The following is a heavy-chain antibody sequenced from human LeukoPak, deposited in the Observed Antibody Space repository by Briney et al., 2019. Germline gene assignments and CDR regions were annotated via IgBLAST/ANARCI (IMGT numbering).Heavy chain of an antibody. D-gene: IGHD3-10*01. J-gene: IGHJ4*02. V-gene: IGHV3-20*04. CDR3: ARTGYYGSGSYSDY. CDR1: GFTFDVYG. CDR2: INWNGDST. Sequence: GGSLRLSCASSGFTFDVYGMSWVRQAPGKGLEWVSGINWNGDSTGYADSVKGRFTISRDNAKNSLYLQMNSLRAEDTASYYCARTGYYGSGSYSDYWGQGTLVTVSS.